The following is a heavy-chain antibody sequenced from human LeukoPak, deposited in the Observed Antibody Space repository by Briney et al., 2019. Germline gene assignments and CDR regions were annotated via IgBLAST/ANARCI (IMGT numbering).Heavy chain of an antibody. CDR1: GGSFSGYY. CDR2: INHSGTI. D-gene: IGHD3-9*01. Sequence: SDTLSLMCAVYGGSFSGYYWTWIRQSPGQGLECIGEINHSGTINHNPSLKSRLTLSVETSKNQFSLNLTSVTAADTAIYYCARGDWLIPVNWFDLWGQGTLVTVSS. CDR3: ARGDWLIPVNWFDL. J-gene: IGHJ5*02. V-gene: IGHV4-34*01.